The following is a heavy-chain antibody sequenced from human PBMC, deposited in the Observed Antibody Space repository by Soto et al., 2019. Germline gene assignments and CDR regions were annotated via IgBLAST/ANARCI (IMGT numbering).Heavy chain of an antibody. CDR2: IIPIFGTA. CDR3: ARVGGDITDDAFDI. D-gene: IGHD2-15*01. V-gene: IGHV1-69*13. Sequence: SVKVSCKASGGTFSSYAISWVRQAPGQGLEWMGGIIPIFGTANYAQKFQGRVTITADESTSTAYMELSSLRSEDTAVYYCARVGGDITDDAFDIWGQGTMVTV. J-gene: IGHJ3*02. CDR1: GGTFSSYA.